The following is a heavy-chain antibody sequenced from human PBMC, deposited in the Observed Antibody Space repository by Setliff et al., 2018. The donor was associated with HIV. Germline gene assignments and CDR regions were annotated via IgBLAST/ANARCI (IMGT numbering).Heavy chain of an antibody. CDR3: AHILQDPPSHFYYYFYMDV. Sequence: SGPTLVNPTQTLTLTCTFSGFSLSTSGVCVGWVRQPPGKALEWLALIYWDDDKRYSPSLKSRLTITKDTSKNQVVLTMTNMDPVDTATYYCAHILQDPPSHFYYYFYMDVWGKGTTVTVSS. CDR2: IYWDDDK. D-gene: IGHD3-3*02. V-gene: IGHV2-5*02. J-gene: IGHJ6*03. CDR1: GFSLSTSGVC.